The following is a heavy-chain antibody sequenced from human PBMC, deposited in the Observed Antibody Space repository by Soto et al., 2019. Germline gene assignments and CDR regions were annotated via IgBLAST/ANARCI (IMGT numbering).Heavy chain of an antibody. CDR3: ARGGSGSKRYYGMDV. CDR1: GYTFTSYG. Sequence: AASVKVSCKASGYTFTSYGISWVRQAPGQGLEWMGWISAYNGNTNYAQKLQGRVTMTTDTSTSTAYMELRSLGSDDTAVYYCARGGSGSKRYYGMDVWGQGTTVTVSS. D-gene: IGHD5-12*01. CDR2: ISAYNGNT. J-gene: IGHJ6*02. V-gene: IGHV1-18*04.